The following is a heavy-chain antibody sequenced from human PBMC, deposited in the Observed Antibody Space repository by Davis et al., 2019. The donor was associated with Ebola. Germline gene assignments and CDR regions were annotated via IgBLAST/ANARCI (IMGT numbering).Heavy chain of an antibody. Sequence: GGSLRLSCAVSGFSINDYFMTWIRQAPGKGLEWVAYISGRDDYSNYAESVRGRFTVSRDDARNSLDLQMNGLRAEDTAVYYCARYYGNFAFVDYWGQGTLVTVSS. J-gene: IGHJ4*02. V-gene: IGHV3-11*03. CDR3: ARYYGNFAFVDY. CDR1: GFSINDYF. D-gene: IGHD4-11*01. CDR2: ISGRDDYS.